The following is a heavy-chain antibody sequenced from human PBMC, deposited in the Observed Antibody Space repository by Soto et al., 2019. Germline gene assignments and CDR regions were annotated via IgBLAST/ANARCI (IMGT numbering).Heavy chain of an antibody. Sequence: SLRLSCAASGFTFDDYAMHWVRQAPGKGLEWVSGISWNSGSIGYADSVKGRFTISRDNAKNSLYLQMNSLRAEDTALYYCAKDSYSSSRYYYYMDVWGKGTTVTVSS. D-gene: IGHD4-4*01. CDR1: GFTFDDYA. CDR3: AKDSYSSSRYYYYMDV. J-gene: IGHJ6*03. CDR2: ISWNSGSI. V-gene: IGHV3-9*01.